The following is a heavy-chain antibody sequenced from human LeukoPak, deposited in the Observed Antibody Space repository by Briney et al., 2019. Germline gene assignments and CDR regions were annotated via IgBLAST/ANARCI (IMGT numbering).Heavy chain of an antibody. D-gene: IGHD2-2*01. V-gene: IGHV1-18*01. CDR2: ISVYNGNT. J-gene: IGHJ6*02. CDR1: GYTFTSYG. Sequence: GASVNVSCKASGYTFTSYGFSWVRQAPGQGLEWMGWISVYNGNTKCAQKLQGRVTMTTDTSTSTAYMELRSLRSDDTAVYYCSRQGCSTTSCSDQYYYYGVDVWGQGTTVTVSS. CDR3: SRQGCSTTSCSDQYYYYGVDV.